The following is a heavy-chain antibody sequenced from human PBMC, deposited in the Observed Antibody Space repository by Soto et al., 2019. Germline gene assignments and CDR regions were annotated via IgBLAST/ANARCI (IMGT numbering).Heavy chain of an antibody. V-gene: IGHV1-2*02. D-gene: IGHD3-22*01. Sequence: VKGACTTCAYALRVFCMHWLRRAPGQGLAWMGWINPNSGGTKSAEKFQGRVTMTRDTSISTAYMELSRLTSADTAVYFWAGAAVTDRAGLFSWAQGA. CDR3: AGAAVTDRAGLFS. CDR2: INPNSGGT. CDR1: AYALRVFC. J-gene: IGHJ5*02.